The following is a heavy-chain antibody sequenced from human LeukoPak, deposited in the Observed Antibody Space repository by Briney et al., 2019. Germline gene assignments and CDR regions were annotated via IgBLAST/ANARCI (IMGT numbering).Heavy chain of an antibody. D-gene: IGHD1-26*01. Sequence: GGSLRLSGAASGFTFDDYGMSWVRQAPGKGLEWVSGINWSGGSTGYADSVKGRFTISRDNAKNSLYLQMNSLRAEDTALYYCARRAKSGSYPYYYYYYMDVWGKGTTVTVSS. CDR3: ARRAKSGSYPYYYYYYMDV. J-gene: IGHJ6*03. CDR1: GFTFDDYG. V-gene: IGHV3-20*04. CDR2: INWSGGST.